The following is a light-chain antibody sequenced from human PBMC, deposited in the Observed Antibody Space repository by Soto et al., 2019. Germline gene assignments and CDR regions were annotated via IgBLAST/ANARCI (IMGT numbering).Light chain of an antibody. CDR2: GAS. CDR3: QEYGSLPRT. V-gene: IGKV3-20*01. CDR1: QSVTSNS. Sequence: ELVLTQSPGTLSLSPGGRATLSCRASQSVTSNSLAWYQQKPGQAPRLLIHGASSRAVGIPDRFSGSGSGTDFTLTISRLEPEDLAVYYCQEYGSLPRTFGQGTKVEVK. J-gene: IGKJ1*01.